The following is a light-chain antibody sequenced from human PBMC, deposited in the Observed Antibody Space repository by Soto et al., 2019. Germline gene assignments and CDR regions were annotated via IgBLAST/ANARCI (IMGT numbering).Light chain of an antibody. CDR2: WAS. J-gene: IGKJ2*01. Sequence: DIVMTQSPDSLAVSLGERATINCKSSQSVLYSSNNKNYLAWYQQKPGQPPKLLIYWASTRESGVPDRFSGSGSVTDFTLTISSLQAEDGAVYYCQPYYSTPYTFGQGTKLEIK. CDR3: QPYYSTPYT. CDR1: QSVLYSSNNKNY. V-gene: IGKV4-1*01.